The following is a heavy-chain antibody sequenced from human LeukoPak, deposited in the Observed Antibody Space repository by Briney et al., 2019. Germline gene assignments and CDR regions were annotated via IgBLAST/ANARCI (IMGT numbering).Heavy chain of an antibody. V-gene: IGHV4-59*01. Sequence: SETLSLTCTVSGGSISSYYWSWIRQPPGKGLEWIGYIYYSGSTDYNPSLKSRVTISVDTSKNQFSLKLSSVTAADTAVYYCAEVPYSRSWPRYYSSSGRTSGAKGPRSPSP. CDR2: IYYSGST. J-gene: IGHJ6*02. CDR1: GGSISSYY. CDR3: AEVPYSRSWPRYYSSSGRTS. D-gene: IGHD6-13*01.